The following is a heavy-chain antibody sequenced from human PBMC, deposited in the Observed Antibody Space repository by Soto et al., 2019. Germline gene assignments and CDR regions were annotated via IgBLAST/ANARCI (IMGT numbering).Heavy chain of an antibody. J-gene: IGHJ4*02. CDR2: ISDDGSNK. Sequence: QVQLVESGGGVVQPGTSLRLSCAASGFTFSTYPMHWVRQAPGKGLEWVAVISDDGSNKYYADSVKGRFTISRDISKSALYLQMNSLRADDTAIYYCAREGPDYFDHWGQGTLVTVSS. CDR1: GFTFSTYP. V-gene: IGHV3-30-3*01. CDR3: AREGPDYFDH.